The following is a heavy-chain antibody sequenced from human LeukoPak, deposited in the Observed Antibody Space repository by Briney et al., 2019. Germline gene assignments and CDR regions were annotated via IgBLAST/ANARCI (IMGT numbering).Heavy chain of an antibody. CDR2: ISVSGGNT. V-gene: IGHV3-23*01. J-gene: IGHJ5*02. CDR3: AKPLVRTLRWLHL. CDR1: GFTFSSYA. D-gene: IGHD1-1*01. Sequence: GGSLRLSCAASGFTFSSYAMNCVRQAPGRGLEWVSAISVSGGNTFYGDSVKGRFTISRDNSKNTLYLQMSSLRAEDTAVYYCAKPLVRTLRWLHLWGQGTLVTVSS.